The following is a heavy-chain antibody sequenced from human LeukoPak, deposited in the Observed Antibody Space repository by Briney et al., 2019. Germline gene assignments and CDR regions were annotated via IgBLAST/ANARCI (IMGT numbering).Heavy chain of an antibody. CDR1: GYSFTSYW. Sequence: GESLKISCKGSGYSFTSYWIAWVRQMPGEGLEWMGIIYPGDFGTRYSPSFQGQVTIAADKSITTAFLQWSSLKASDTAMYYCARGGTAGTPRDFDIWGQGTMVTVSS. V-gene: IGHV5-51*01. J-gene: IGHJ3*02. D-gene: IGHD1-1*01. CDR3: ARGGTAGTPRDFDI. CDR2: IYPGDFGT.